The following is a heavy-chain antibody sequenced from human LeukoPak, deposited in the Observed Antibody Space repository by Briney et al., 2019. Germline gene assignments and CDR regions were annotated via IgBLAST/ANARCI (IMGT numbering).Heavy chain of an antibody. D-gene: IGHD5-12*01. J-gene: IGHJ6*02. Sequence: TSGTLSLTCTISGASISDTNWWTWVRQPPGKGLEWIGEISHNGNTNYSPSLKSRVTISVDKSKNQFSLRLDSVTAADTAVYYCARGGSRGMDVWGQGTTVTVS. CDR1: GASISDTNW. CDR2: ISHNGNT. V-gene: IGHV4-4*02. CDR3: ARGGSRGMDV.